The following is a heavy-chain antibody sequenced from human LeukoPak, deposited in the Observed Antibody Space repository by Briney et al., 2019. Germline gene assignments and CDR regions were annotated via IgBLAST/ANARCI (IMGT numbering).Heavy chain of an antibody. Sequence: GGSLRLSCAASGFTFSNYAMHWVRQAPGKGLEWVAFISFDGSDKYYADSVKGRFTISRDNSKNTLYLQMNSLRAEDTAVYYCARDQPGTYTLSSTWGQGTLVTVSS. CDR1: GFTFSNYA. CDR2: ISFDGSDK. CDR3: ARDQPGTYTLSST. J-gene: IGHJ5*02. V-gene: IGHV3-30-3*01. D-gene: IGHD6-19*01.